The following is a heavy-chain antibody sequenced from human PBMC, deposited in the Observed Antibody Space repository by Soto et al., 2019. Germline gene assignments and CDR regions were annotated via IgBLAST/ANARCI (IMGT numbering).Heavy chain of an antibody. D-gene: IGHD6-13*01. CDR3: ARDKDGGPYSSSWYDAFDY. CDR1: GYTFTSYY. J-gene: IGHJ4*02. Sequence: ASVKVSCKASGYTFTSYYMHWVRQAPGQGLEWMGIINPSGGSTSYAQKLQGRVTMTRDTSTSTVYMELSSLRSEDTAVYYCARDKDGGPYSSSWYDAFDYWGQGTLVTVSS. V-gene: IGHV1-46*03. CDR2: INPSGGST.